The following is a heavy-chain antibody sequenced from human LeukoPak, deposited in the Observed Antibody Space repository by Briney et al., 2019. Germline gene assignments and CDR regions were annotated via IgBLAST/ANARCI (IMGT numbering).Heavy chain of an antibody. D-gene: IGHD4-17*01. Sequence: PGGSLRLSCAASRFTFSSYSINWVRQAPGKGREWLSHISTSGSSIHYADSVKGRFTISRDNAKNTLYLQMNSLRVEDTAVYYCARDATTELGTVYMDVWGKGTTVTISS. CDR1: RFTFSSYS. CDR3: ARDATTELGTVYMDV. J-gene: IGHJ6*03. CDR2: ISTSGSSI. V-gene: IGHV3-48*04.